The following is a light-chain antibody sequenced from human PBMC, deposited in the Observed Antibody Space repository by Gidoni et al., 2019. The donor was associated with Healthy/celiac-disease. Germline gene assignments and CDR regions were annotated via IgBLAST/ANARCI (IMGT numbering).Light chain of an antibody. V-gene: IGKV1-39*01. CDR3: QQSYSTPQGT. Sequence: DIQMNQSPSSLSASVGDRVTITCRASPSISSYLNWYQQKPGKAPKLLIYAASSLQSGVPSRFSGSGSGTDFTLTISSLQPEDFATYYCQQSYSTPQGTFGGGTKVEIK. CDR1: PSISSY. CDR2: AAS. J-gene: IGKJ4*01.